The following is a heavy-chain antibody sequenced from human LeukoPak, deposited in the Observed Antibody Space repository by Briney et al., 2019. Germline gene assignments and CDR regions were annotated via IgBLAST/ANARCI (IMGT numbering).Heavy chain of an antibody. CDR3: VREVRYSGRAFDI. J-gene: IGHJ3*02. D-gene: IGHD1-26*01. CDR1: GFTFSSYS. Sequence: GGSLRLSCAASGFTFSSYSMNWVRQAPGKGLEWVSSISSSSSYIYYADSVKGRFTISRDDAKNSLYLQMNSLRPGDTAVYYCVREVRYSGRAFDIWGQGTMVTVSS. V-gene: IGHV3-21*01. CDR2: ISSSSSYI.